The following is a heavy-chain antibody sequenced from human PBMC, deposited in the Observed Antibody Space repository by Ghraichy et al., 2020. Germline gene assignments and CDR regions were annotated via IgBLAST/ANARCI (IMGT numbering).Heavy chain of an antibody. V-gene: IGHV4-39*07. J-gene: IGHJ4*02. CDR2: IYYSGST. Sequence: SETLSLTCTVSGGSTSNYYWGWIRQPPGKGLEWIGSIYYSGSTYYSPSLKSRVTISINTSKNQFSLKLSSVTAADTALYYCARDQGGGSSDFWVLGTLVTVSS. CDR1: GGSTSNYY. CDR3: ARDQGGGSSDF. D-gene: IGHD1-26*01.